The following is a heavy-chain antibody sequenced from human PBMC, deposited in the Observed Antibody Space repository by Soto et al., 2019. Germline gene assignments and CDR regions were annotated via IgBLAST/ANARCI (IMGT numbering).Heavy chain of an antibody. Sequence: ASVKVSCKASGYTFTGYYMHWVRQAPGQGLEWMGWINLNSGGTNYAQKFQGWVTMTRDTSISTAYMELSRLRSDDTAVYYCARGGSVHNWNKFDPWGQGTLVTVSS. CDR1: GYTFTGYY. CDR3: ARGGSVHNWNKFDP. CDR2: INLNSGGT. D-gene: IGHD1-1*01. J-gene: IGHJ5*02. V-gene: IGHV1-2*04.